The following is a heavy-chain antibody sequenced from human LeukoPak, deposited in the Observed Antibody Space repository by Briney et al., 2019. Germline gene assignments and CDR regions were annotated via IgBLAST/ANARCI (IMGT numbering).Heavy chain of an antibody. CDR2: IYYSGST. J-gene: IGHJ4*02. V-gene: IGHV4-59*01. D-gene: IGHD1-26*01. CDR3: ARVGIPGSYPVPYFDY. CDR1: GGSISSYY. Sequence: PSETLSLTCTVSGGSISSYYWSWIRQPPGKGLEWIGYIYYSGSTNYNPSLKSRVTISVDTSKNQFSLKLSSVTAADTAVYYCARVGIPGSYPVPYFDYWGQGTLVTVSS.